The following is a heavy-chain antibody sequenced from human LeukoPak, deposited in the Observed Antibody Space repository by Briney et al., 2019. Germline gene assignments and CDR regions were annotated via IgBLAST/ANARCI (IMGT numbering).Heavy chain of an antibody. J-gene: IGHJ1*01. Sequence: GASVKVSCKASGYTFTGYYMHWVRQAPGQGLEWMGWINPNSGGTNYAQKFQGRVTMTRDTSISTAYMELSRLRSDDTAVYYCAREGDSSGEYFQHWGQGTLVTVSS. V-gene: IGHV1-2*02. CDR1: GYTFTGYY. D-gene: IGHD3-22*01. CDR3: AREGDSSGEYFQH. CDR2: INPNSGGT.